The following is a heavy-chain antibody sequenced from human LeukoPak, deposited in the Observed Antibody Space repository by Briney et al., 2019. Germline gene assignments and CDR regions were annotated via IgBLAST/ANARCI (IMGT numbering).Heavy chain of an antibody. CDR2: IYYSGST. CDR3: AGCIGGSCYSGIDY. CDR1: GGSISSYY. V-gene: IGHV4-59*01. J-gene: IGHJ4*02. D-gene: IGHD2-15*01. Sequence: SETLSLTCTVSGGSISSYYWSWIRQPPGKGLEWIGYIYYSGSTNYNPSLKSRVTISVDTSKNQFSLRLSSVIAADTAVYYCAGCIGGSCYSGIDYWGQGILVTVSS.